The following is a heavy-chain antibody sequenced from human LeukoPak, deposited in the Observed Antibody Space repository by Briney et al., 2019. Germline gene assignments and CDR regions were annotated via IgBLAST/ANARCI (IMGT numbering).Heavy chain of an antibody. V-gene: IGHV3-7*01. CDR1: GFTFSSYW. CDR2: IKQDGSEK. CDR3: ARDLSGGNCSSTSCRKRFDY. D-gene: IGHD2-2*01. Sequence: PGGSLRLSCAASGFTFSSYWMSWVRQAPGKGLEWVANIKQDGSEKYYVDSVKGRFTISRDNAKSSLYLQMNSLRAEDTAVYYCARDLSGGNCSSTSCRKRFDYWGQGTLVTVSS. J-gene: IGHJ4*02.